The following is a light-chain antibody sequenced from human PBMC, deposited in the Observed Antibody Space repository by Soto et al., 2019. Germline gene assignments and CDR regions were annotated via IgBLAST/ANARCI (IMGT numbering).Light chain of an antibody. CDR3: QQYDTSPWT. CDR2: GAS. Sequence: EIVLTQSPGTLSLSAGERATLSCTASQSVGSYFLAWYQQKPGQPPSLLIYGASSRATGIPDRFSGSGSGTDFTLTISRLEPEDFAVYYCQQYDTSPWTFGQGTKVEIK. V-gene: IGKV3-20*01. J-gene: IGKJ1*01. CDR1: QSVGSYF.